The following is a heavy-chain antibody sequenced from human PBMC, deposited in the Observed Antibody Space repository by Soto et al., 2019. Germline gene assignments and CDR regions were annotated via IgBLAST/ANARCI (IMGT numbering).Heavy chain of an antibody. CDR3: AKHVLRFLEDRDYYYYGMDV. V-gene: IGHV3-30*18. CDR2: ISYDGSNK. CDR1: GFTFSSYG. D-gene: IGHD3-3*01. Sequence: GGSLRLSCAASGFTFSSYGMHWVRQAPGKGLEWVAVISYDGSNKYYADSVKGRFTISRDNSKNTLYLQMNSVRAEDTAVYYSAKHVLRFLEDRDYYYYGMDVWGQGTTVTVS. J-gene: IGHJ6*02.